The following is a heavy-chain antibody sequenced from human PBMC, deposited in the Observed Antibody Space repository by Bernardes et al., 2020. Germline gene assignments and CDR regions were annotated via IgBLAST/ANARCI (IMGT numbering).Heavy chain of an antibody. D-gene: IGHD3-22*01. CDR1: GGSVSSGSYY. CDR3: AREYPDYYDSSGYRS. V-gene: IGHV4-61*01. CDR2: IYYSGST. J-gene: IGHJ5*02. Sequence: SETLSLTCTVSGGSVSSGSYYWSWIRQPPGKGLEWIGYIYYSGSTNYNPSLKSRVTISVDTSKNQFSLKLSSVTAADTAVYYCAREYPDYYDSSGYRSWGQGTLVTVSS.